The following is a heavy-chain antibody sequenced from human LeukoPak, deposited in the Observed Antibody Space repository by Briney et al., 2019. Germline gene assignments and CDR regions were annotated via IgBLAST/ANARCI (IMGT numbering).Heavy chain of an antibody. D-gene: IGHD1-26*01. J-gene: IGHJ4*02. V-gene: IGHV3-7*01. CDR3: TRDSGRREDY. CDR2: IKQDGSEK. CDR1: GFTFSSYW. Sequence: GGSLRLSCAASGFTFSSYWMSLVRQAPGKGLEWVANIKQDGSEKYYVDSVKGRFTISRENAKNSLYLQMNSLRAEDTAVYYCTRDSGRREDYWGQGTLVTVSS.